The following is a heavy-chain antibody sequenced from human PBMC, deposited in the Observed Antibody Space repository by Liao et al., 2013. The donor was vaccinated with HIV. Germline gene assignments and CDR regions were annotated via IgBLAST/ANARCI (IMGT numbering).Heavy chain of an antibody. V-gene: IGHV4-4*07. CDR1: GGSISSYY. CDR2: IYISGST. Sequence: QVQLQESGPGLVKPSETLSLTCTVSGGSISSYYWSWIRQPAGKGLEWIGRIYISGSTNYNPSLKSRVTISVDTSKNQFSLKLSSVTAADTAVYYCARDAYFDWDNWFDPWGQGTLVTVSS. D-gene: IGHD3-9*01. CDR3: ARDAYFDWDNWFDP. J-gene: IGHJ5*02.